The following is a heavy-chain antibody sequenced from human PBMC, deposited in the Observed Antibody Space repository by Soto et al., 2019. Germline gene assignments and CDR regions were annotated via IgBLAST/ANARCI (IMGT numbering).Heavy chain of an antibody. CDR3: ARDPYGGNSGLYWFDP. D-gene: IGHD4-17*01. J-gene: IGHJ5*02. V-gene: IGHV3-30-3*01. Sequence: QVQLVESGGGVVQPGRSLRLSCAASGFTFSSYAMHWVRQAPGKGLEWVAFISYDGSNKYYADSVKGRFTISRDNSKNTLYLQMNSLRVEDTAVYYCARDPYGGNSGLYWFDPWGQGTLVTVSS. CDR1: GFTFSSYA. CDR2: ISYDGSNK.